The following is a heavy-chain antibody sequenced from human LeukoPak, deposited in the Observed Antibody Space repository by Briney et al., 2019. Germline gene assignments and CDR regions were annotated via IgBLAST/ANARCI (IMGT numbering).Heavy chain of an antibody. V-gene: IGHV3-7*05. CDR1: GFTFSGYW. CDR3: ARVIDNWFDP. J-gene: IGHJ5*02. CDR2: IKEDGSEK. Sequence: GGSLRLSCAASGFTFSGYWMSWVRQAPGKGLEWVANIKEDGSEKYYADSVKGRFTVSRDNAKNSPYVQMNSLRADDTAVYYCARVIDNWFDPWGQGTLVTVSS.